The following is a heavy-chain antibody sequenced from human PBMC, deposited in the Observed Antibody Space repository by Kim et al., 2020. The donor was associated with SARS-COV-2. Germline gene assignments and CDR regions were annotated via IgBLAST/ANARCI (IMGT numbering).Heavy chain of an antibody. D-gene: IGHD6-19*01. CDR1: GGSFSGYY. CDR2: INHSGST. J-gene: IGHJ5*02. Sequence: SETLSLTCAVYGGSFSGYYWSWIRQPPGKGLEWIGEINHSGSTNYNPSLKSRVTISVDTSKNQFSLKLSSVTAADTAVYYCARGRVRGWYRSWFDPWGQGTLVTVSS. V-gene: IGHV4-34*01. CDR3: ARGRVRGWYRSWFDP.